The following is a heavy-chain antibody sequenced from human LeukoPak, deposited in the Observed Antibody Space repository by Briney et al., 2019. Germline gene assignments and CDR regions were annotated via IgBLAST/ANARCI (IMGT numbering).Heavy chain of an antibody. CDR1: GGTFGNEA. D-gene: IGHD3-3*01. Sequence: VSVSCKAEGGTFGNEAISWVRQSPGQGLEWMGRIIPIFGIANYAQKFQGRVTITADKSTSTAYMELSSLRSEDTAVYYCARGEGDFWSGYYTYWGQGTLVTVSS. CDR3: ARGEGDFWSGYYTY. J-gene: IGHJ4*02. CDR2: IIPIFGIA. V-gene: IGHV1-69*04.